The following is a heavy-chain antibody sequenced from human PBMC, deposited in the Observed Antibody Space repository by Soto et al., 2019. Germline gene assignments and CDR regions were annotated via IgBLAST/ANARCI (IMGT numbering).Heavy chain of an antibody. CDR2: IYYSGST. J-gene: IGHJ4*02. V-gene: IGHV4-59*01. D-gene: IGHD3-22*01. Sequence: SETLSLTCTVSCGSIISYYWSWIRQPPGKGLEWIGYIYYSGSTNYNPSLKSRVTISVDTSKNQFSLKLSSVTAADTAVYYCARENYYYDSSGQIDYWGQGTLVTVSS. CDR1: CGSIISYY. CDR3: ARENYYYDSSGQIDY.